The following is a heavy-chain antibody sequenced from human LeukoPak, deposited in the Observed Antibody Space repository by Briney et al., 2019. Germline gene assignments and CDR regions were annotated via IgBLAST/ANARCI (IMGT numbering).Heavy chain of an antibody. CDR2: INPNSGGT. CDR1: GYTFTGYY. D-gene: IGHD4-17*01. J-gene: IGHJ6*03. Sequence: GASVKVSCKASGYTFTGYYMHWVRQAPGQGLEWMGWINPNSGGTNYAQKFQGRVTMTRDTSISTAYMELSRLRSDDTAVYYCAREPATTVHYYYYMDVWGKGTTVTVSS. CDR3: AREPATTVHYYYYMDV. V-gene: IGHV1-2*02.